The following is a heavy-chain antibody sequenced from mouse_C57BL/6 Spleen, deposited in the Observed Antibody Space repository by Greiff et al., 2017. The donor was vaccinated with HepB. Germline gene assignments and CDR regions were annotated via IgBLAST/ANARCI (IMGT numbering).Heavy chain of an antibody. D-gene: IGHD1-1*01. V-gene: IGHV14-2*01. CDR1: GFNIKDYY. CDR2: IDPEDGET. Sequence: EVQLQQSGAELVKPGASVKLSCTASGFNIKDYYMHWVKQRPEQGLEWIGRIDPEDGETKYAPKFQGKATITADTSSNTAYLQLSSLTSADTAVDYYARDYGSGYGFAYWGQGTLVTVSA. J-gene: IGHJ3*01. CDR3: ARDYGSGYGFAY.